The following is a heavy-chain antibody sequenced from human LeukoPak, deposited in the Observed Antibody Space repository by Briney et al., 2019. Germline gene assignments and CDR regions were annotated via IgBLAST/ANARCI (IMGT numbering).Heavy chain of an antibody. Sequence: SETLSLTCTVSGGSISSSRYYWGWIRQSPGKGLEWIGTIYYSGSTYDNPSLKSRVAMSVDTSKNQFSLELTSVTPADTALYYCARQEGGIQQWSYYFDFWGQGTLVTVSS. D-gene: IGHD5-18*01. V-gene: IGHV4-39*01. J-gene: IGHJ4*02. CDR1: GGSISSSRYY. CDR2: IYYSGST. CDR3: ARQEGGIQQWSYYFDF.